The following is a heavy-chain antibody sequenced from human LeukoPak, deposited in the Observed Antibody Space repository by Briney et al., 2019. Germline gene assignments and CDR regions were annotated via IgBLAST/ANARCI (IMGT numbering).Heavy chain of an antibody. D-gene: IGHD2-2*01. CDR2: IYYSGST. V-gene: IGHV4-59*12. CDR1: GGSFSGYY. Sequence: SSETLSPTCAVYGGSFSGYYWSWIRQPPGKGLEWIGYIYYSGSTNYNPSLKSRVTISVDTSKNQFSLKLSSVTAADTAVYYCARDLEGLVVPAAHRDNWFDPWGQGTLVTVSS. CDR3: ARDLEGLVVPAAHRDNWFDP. J-gene: IGHJ5*02.